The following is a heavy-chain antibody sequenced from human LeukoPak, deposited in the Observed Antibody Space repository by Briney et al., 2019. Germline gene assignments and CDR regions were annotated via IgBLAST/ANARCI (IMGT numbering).Heavy chain of an antibody. CDR1: GGSLSGYC. V-gene: IGHV4-34*01. Sequence: PSETLSLTCAVYGGSLSGYCWNWIRQPPGKGLEWIGEINHSGSTNYNPSLKSRATISIDTSKTQFYLNLSSVTASDTAVYYCASTSYSGTYYWFDPWGQGTVVTVSS. CDR2: INHSGST. J-gene: IGHJ5*02. D-gene: IGHD1-26*01. CDR3: ASTSYSGTYYWFDP.